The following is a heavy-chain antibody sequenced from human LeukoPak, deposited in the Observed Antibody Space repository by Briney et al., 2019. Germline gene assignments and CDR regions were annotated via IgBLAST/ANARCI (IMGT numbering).Heavy chain of an antibody. V-gene: IGHV1-2*06. J-gene: IGHJ4*02. CDR1: GYTFTGYY. CDR2: INPNSGGT. Sequence: ASVKVSCKASGYTFTGYYMHWARQAPGQGLEWMGRINPNSGGTNYAQKFQGRVTVTRDTSTSTVHMELSGLRSEDTAVYYCARDQEGFDYWGQGTLVTVSS. CDR3: ARDQEGFDY.